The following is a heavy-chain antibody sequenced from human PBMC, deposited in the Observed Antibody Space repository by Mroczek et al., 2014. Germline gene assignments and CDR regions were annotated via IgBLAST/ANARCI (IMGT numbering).Heavy chain of an antibody. J-gene: IGHJ4*02. V-gene: IGHV1-2*02. Sequence: QVQLVQSGAEVKKPGASVKVSCKASGYTFTAYYMHWVRQAPGQGLEWMGWINPNSGGTNYAQKFQGRITMTRDTSISTAYMELNRLTSDDTAVHYCTRYAKSYSSSSSYFDYWGRGTLVTVSS. CDR1: GYTFTAYY. CDR2: INPNSGGT. CDR3: TRYAKSYSSSSSYFDY. D-gene: IGHD6-6*01.